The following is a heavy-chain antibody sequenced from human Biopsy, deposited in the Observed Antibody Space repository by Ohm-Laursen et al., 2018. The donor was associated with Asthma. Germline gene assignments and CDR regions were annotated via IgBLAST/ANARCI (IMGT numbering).Heavy chain of an antibody. Sequence: GASVKVSCKISGYSLTDLSMHWVRQAPGQGLEWMGGHDHEEGGTVNARRFQGRVTMTEGTSTDTAYMELSSLSSDDTAVSYCASDFPKDYVRYNFQFWGQGTLVTVSS. CDR3: ASDFPKDYVRYNFQF. V-gene: IGHV1-24*01. CDR1: GYSLTDLS. D-gene: IGHD4-17*01. CDR2: HDHEEGGT. J-gene: IGHJ4*02.